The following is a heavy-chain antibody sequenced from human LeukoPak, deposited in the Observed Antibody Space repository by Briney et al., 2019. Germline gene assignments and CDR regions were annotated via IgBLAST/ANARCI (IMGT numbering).Heavy chain of an antibody. J-gene: IGHJ3*02. CDR1: GYTLTELS. D-gene: IGHD6-6*01. V-gene: IGHV1-24*01. Sequence: GASVKVSCKVSGYTLTELSMHWVRQAPGKGLEWMGGFDPEDGETIYAQKFQGRVTMTEDTSTDTAYMELSSLRSEDTAVYYCAREGGEQLAPDPRDDAFDIWGQGTMVTVSS. CDR2: FDPEDGET. CDR3: AREGGEQLAPDPRDDAFDI.